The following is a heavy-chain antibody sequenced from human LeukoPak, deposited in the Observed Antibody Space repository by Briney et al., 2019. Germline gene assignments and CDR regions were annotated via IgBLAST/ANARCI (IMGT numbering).Heavy chain of an antibody. CDR2: INHSGST. J-gene: IGHJ4*02. V-gene: IGHV4-39*07. CDR3: ARVRRGSGSYFGYFDY. D-gene: IGHD1-26*01. CDR1: GGSISSSSYY. Sequence: KTSETLSLTCTVSGGSISSSSYYWGWIRQPPGTGLEWIVEINHSGSTNYNPSLKSRVTISVDTSKNQFSLKLSSVTATDTAVYYCARVRRGSGSYFGYFDYWGPGTLVTVSS.